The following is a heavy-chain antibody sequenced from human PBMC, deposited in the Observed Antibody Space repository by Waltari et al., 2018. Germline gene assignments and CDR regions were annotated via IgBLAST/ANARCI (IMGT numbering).Heavy chain of an antibody. J-gene: IGHJ4*02. V-gene: IGHV1-69*13. D-gene: IGHD6-6*01. Sequence: EVKKPGSSVKVSCKASGGTFSSYAISWVRQAPGQGLEWMGGIIPIFGTANYAQKFQGRVTITADESTSTAYMELSSLRSEDTAVYYCARDRGYSSSLNGYFDYWGQGTLVTVSS. CDR2: IIPIFGTA. CDR3: ARDRGYSSSLNGYFDY. CDR1: GGTFSSYA.